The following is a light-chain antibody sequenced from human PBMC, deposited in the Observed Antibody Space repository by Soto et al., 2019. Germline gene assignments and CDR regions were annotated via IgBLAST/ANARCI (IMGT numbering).Light chain of an antibody. CDR3: QQYESLPT. V-gene: IGKV1-33*01. CDR1: QDINNY. Sequence: DIQMTQSPSTLSASVGDRVTITFQASQDINNYLNWYQQKSGKAPKLLIYDASGLERGVPSRFSGRGSGTHFTFTISSLQPEDIATYYCQQYESLPTFGQGTRLEIK. J-gene: IGKJ5*01. CDR2: DAS.